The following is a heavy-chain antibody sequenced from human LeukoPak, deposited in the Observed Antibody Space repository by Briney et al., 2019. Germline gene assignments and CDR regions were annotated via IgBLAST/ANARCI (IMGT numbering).Heavy chain of an antibody. Sequence: PGGSLRLSCAASGFTFSDYYMSWIRQAPGKGLEWVSYISSSGSTIYYADSVKGRFTISRDNAKNSLNLQMNSLRAEDTAVYYCASREKYCSSTSCYLFWGQETLVTISS. D-gene: IGHD2-2*01. CDR2: ISSSGSTI. CDR1: GFTFSDYY. CDR3: ASREKYCSSTSCYLF. V-gene: IGHV3-11*01. J-gene: IGHJ4*02.